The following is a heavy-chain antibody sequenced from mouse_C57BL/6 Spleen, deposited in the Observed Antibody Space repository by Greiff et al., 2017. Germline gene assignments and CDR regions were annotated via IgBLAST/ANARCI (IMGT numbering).Heavy chain of an antibody. V-gene: IGHV6-3*01. Sequence: EVKLMESGGGLVQPGGSMKLSCVASGFTFSNYWMNWVRQSPEKGLEWVAQIRLKSDNYATHYAESVKGRFTISRDDSKSSVYLQMNNLRAEDTGIYYCTDNDGYYHYAMDYWGQGTSVTVSS. CDR1: GFTFSNYW. CDR2: IRLKSDNYAT. J-gene: IGHJ4*01. D-gene: IGHD2-3*01. CDR3: TDNDGYYHYAMDY.